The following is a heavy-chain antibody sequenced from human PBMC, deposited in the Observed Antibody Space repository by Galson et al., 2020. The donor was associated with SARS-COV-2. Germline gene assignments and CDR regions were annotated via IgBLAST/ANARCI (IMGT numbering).Heavy chain of an antibody. D-gene: IGHD3-3*01. V-gene: IGHV4-38-2*02. CDR3: ARAHHYDLWGGTDWYFDV. CDR1: GYSISSGYY. CDR2: SNHSRST. J-gene: IGHJ2*01. Sequence: SETLSLTCTVSGYSISSGYYWCWIRQPPGKGLEWIESSNHSRSTYYNPSLKSRVTISIDTSKNQFSLKLSSVTAADTAVYYCARAHHYDLWGGTDWYFDVWGRGTLVTVSS.